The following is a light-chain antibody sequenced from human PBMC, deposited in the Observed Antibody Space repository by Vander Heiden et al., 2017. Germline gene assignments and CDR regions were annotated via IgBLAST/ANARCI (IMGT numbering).Light chain of an antibody. CDR3: QQYDNLPFT. CDR2: DAS. Sequence: DIQMTQSPSSLSASVGDRVTITCQASQDISNYLNWYQQKPGKAPKLLIYDASNLETGVPSMFSGSGSGTDFTFTISRLQPEDIATYYCQQYDNLPFTFGPGTKVDIK. V-gene: IGKV1-33*01. J-gene: IGKJ3*01. CDR1: QDISNY.